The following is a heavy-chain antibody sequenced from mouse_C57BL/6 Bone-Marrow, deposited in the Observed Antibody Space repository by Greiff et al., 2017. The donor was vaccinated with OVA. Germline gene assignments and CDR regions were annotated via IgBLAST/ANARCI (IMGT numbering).Heavy chain of an antibody. Sequence: DVKLVESGGDLVKPGGSLKLSCAASGFTFSSYGMSWVRQTPDKRLEWIATISRGGGYTYYPESVKGRFTFSRDNAKNTLYLQMSSLKSEDTAMYYCARRMRTGSSFDYRGQGTTLTVSS. D-gene: IGHD4-1*01. CDR3: ARRMRTGSSFDY. CDR1: GFTFSSYG. J-gene: IGHJ2*01. CDR2: ISRGGGYT. V-gene: IGHV5-6*02.